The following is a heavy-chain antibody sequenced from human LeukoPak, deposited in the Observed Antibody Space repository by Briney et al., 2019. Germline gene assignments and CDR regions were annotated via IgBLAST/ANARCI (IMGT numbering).Heavy chain of an antibody. J-gene: IGHJ2*01. D-gene: IGHD4-23*01. CDR2: IYHSGST. CDR1: GYSISSGYY. V-gene: IGHV4-38-2*01. CDR3: ARRGGNPDYWYFDL. Sequence: SETLSLTCAVSGYSISSGYYWGWIRQPPGKGLEWIGSIYHSGSTYYNPSLKSRVTISVDTSKNQFSLKLSSVTAADTAVYYCARRGGNPDYWYFDLWGRGTLVTASS.